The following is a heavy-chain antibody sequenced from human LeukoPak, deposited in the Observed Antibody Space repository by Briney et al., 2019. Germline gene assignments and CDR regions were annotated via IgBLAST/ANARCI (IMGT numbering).Heavy chain of an antibody. CDR2: INPNNGDT. CDR1: GYTFSGNF. D-gene: IGHD2/OR15-2a*01. Sequence: ASVKVSCKASGYTFSGNFMHWVRQAPGQWLEWMGWINPNNGDTNYAQKFQGRVTVTRDTSISTAYMELSSLRSDDAAVYYCARTRGSHISMAYLDYWGQGTLVTVSS. V-gene: IGHV1-2*02. CDR3: ARTRGSHISMAYLDY. J-gene: IGHJ4*02.